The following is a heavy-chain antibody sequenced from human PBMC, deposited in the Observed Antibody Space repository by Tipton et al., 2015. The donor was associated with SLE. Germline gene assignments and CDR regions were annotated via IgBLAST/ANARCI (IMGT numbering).Heavy chain of an antibody. J-gene: IGHJ3*02. CDR2: IFRSGNA. Sequence: TLSLTCAVSGDSINSGDYSWSWIRQPPGKGLEWIGYIFRSGNAYYNPPLNSRVTISLDMSRNQFSLRLKSVTAADTALYYCVRGEADVFHIWGQETVVRVSS. CDR3: VRGEADVFHI. CDR1: GDSINSGDYS. V-gene: IGHV4-30-2*01.